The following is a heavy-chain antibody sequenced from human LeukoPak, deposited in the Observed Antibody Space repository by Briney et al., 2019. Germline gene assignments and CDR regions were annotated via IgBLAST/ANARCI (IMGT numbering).Heavy chain of an antibody. Sequence: GGSLRLSCAASGLTVSSNYRSWVGQAPGKGMEWVSGIYSGGSTYFGDSVKGRFTISRDTSKNTVALQMNSLRAEDTAVYYCAGDKTTGGWYEFDYWGQGTLVTVSS. CDR3: AGDKTTGGWYEFDY. D-gene: IGHD6-19*01. CDR1: GLTVSSNY. J-gene: IGHJ4*02. V-gene: IGHV3-66*01. CDR2: IYSGGST.